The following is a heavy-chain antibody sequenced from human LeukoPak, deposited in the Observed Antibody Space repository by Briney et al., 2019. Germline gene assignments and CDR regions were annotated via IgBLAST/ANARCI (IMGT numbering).Heavy chain of an antibody. Sequence: SETLSLTCTVSGGSISSGSYYWSWIRQPAGKGLEWIGRIYTSGSTYYNPSLKSRVTISVDTSKNQFSLKLGSVTAADTAMYYCARDYNYYFDYWGQGTLVTVSS. CDR1: GGSISSGSYY. CDR2: IYTSGST. V-gene: IGHV4-61*02. D-gene: IGHD5-24*01. CDR3: ARDYNYYFDY. J-gene: IGHJ4*02.